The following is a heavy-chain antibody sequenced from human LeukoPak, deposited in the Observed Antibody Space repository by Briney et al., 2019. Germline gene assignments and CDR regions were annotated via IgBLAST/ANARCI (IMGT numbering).Heavy chain of an antibody. D-gene: IGHD5-24*01. CDR1: GFTFSSYG. J-gene: IGHJ4*02. CDR3: AQAWRWIQLNY. V-gene: IGHV3-30*18. CDR2: ISYDGSYK. Sequence: GGSLRLSCAASGFTFSSYGMHRVRQAPGKGLEWVAVISYDGSYKYYADSVKGRFTISRDNSMNTLYLQMNSLRDEDTAVYYCAQAWRWIQLNYWGQGTLVTVSS.